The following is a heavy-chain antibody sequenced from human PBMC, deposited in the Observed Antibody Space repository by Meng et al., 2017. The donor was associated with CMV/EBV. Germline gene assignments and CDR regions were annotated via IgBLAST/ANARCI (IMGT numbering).Heavy chain of an antibody. CDR2: ISYDGSNK. D-gene: IGHD2-2*01. J-gene: IGHJ3*02. Sequence: GGSLRPSFAASGFTSSSYAMHWVRQAPGKGLEWVAVISYDGSNKYYADSVKGRFTISRDNSKNTLYLQMNSLRAEDTAVYYCAREAGGYCSSTSCYLRGGAFDIWGQGTMVTVSS. CDR1: GFTSSSYA. CDR3: AREAGGYCSSTSCYLRGGAFDI. V-gene: IGHV3-30-3*01.